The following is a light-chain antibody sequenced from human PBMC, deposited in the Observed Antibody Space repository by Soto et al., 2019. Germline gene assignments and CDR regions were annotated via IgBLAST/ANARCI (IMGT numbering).Light chain of an antibody. CDR3: QQYGSSPAT. V-gene: IGKV3-20*01. CDR1: QSVNGNS. Sequence: EIVLTQSPGTLSLSPGEGATLSCRASQSVNGNSLAWYQQKPGQAPRLLIYDTSSRATGIPDRFSGSGSGTDFTLTINRLEPEDFAVYYCQQYGSSPATFGQGTKLEIK. J-gene: IGKJ2*01. CDR2: DTS.